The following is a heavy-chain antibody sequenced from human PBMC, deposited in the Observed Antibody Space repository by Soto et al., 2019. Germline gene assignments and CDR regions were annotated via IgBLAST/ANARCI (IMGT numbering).Heavy chain of an antibody. CDR1: GGTFSSYA. J-gene: IGHJ6*02. V-gene: IGHV1-69*13. CDR2: IIPIFGTA. CDR3: ARDPGEFAGMDV. D-gene: IGHD3-10*01. Sequence: SVKVSCNASGGTFSSYAISWVRQAPGQGLEWMGGIIPIFGTANYAQKFQGRVTITADESTSTAYMELSSLRSEDTAVYYCARDPGEFAGMDVWGQGTTVTVSS.